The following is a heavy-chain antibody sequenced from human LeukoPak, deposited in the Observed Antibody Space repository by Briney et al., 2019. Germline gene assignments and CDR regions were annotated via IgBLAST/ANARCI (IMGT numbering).Heavy chain of an antibody. CDR1: GGSISSGGYY. D-gene: IGHD3-16*01. V-gene: IGHV4-31*03. J-gene: IGHJ4*02. CDR3: ARDRSDHSRYYALTY. CDR2: ISYSGST. Sequence: SETLSFTCTVSGGSISSGGYYWSWIRQHPGKGLEWLGYISYSGSTYYNPSLKSRLTISVDTSKNQFSLRLSSVTAADTAVYYCARDRSDHSRYYALTYWGQGTRDSVSS.